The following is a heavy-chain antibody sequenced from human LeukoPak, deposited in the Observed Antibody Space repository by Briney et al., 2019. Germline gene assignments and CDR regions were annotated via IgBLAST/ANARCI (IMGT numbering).Heavy chain of an antibody. Sequence: ASVKVSCKVSGYTLTEFSMHWVRQAPGKGLEWMGGFDPEDGEIIYAQKFQGRVTMTEDASTDTAYMELSSLRSEDTAVYYCATADPRYFEYFPFDYWGQGTLVTVSS. CDR3: ATADPRYFEYFPFDY. CDR2: FDPEDGEI. V-gene: IGHV1-24*01. J-gene: IGHJ4*02. CDR1: GYTLTEFS. D-gene: IGHD3-9*01.